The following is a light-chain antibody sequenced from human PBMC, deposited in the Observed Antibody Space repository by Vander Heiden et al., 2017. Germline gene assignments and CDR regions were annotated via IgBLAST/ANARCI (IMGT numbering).Light chain of an antibody. Sequence: EIVMTQSPATLSVSPGEGATLSCRASQSVNSNLAWYQQKPGQGTRLLIYGASTRATGIPTRFSGSGSGTEFTLTINSLQSEDFAVYYCQRYNYWPPRFGQGTKVEFK. CDR3: QRYNYWPPR. CDR1: QSVNSN. CDR2: GAS. V-gene: IGKV3-15*01. J-gene: IGKJ1*01.